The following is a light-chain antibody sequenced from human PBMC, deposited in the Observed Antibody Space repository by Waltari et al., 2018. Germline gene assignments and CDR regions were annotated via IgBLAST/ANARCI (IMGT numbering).Light chain of an antibody. J-gene: IGKJ1*01. V-gene: IGKV1-6*02. CDR2: AAS. CDR1: QGIGND. CDR3: LQDYKYPRT. Sequence: AIQMTQSPSSLSASVGDRVTISCRASQGIGNDLGWYQQKPGTAPKLRIYAASTLQSGVPSRVSGSGSGTDFTLTISSLQPEDFATYYCLQDYKYPRTFGQGTKVELK.